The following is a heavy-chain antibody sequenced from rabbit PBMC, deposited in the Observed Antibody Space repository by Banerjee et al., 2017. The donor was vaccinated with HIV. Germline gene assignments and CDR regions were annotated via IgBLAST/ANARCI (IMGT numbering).Heavy chain of an antibody. D-gene: IGHD4-2*01. CDR1: GFTLSSIYY. J-gene: IGHJ3*01. Sequence: QEQLVESGGGLVQPEGSLTLTCKASGFTLSSIYYMCWVRQAPGKGLEWIACIYAGSSGVTYYASWAKGRFTISKTSSTTVTLQMTGLTAADTATYFCASNYAGVGYGYKLWGQGTLVTVS. CDR2: IYAGSSGVT. CDR3: ASNYAGVGYGYKL. V-gene: IGHV1S45*01.